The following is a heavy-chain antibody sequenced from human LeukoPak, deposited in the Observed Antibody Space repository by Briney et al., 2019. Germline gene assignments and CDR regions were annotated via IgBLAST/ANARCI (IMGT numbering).Heavy chain of an antibody. V-gene: IGHV1-18*01. CDR3: ARESRDIVVVPAAPDY. CDR2: ISAYNGNT. D-gene: IGHD2-2*01. Sequence: ASVKVSCKASGYTFTSYGISRVRQAPGQGLEGMGWISAYNGNTNYAQKLQGRVTMTTDTSTSTAYMELRSLRSDDTAVYYCARESRDIVVVPAAPDYWGQGTLVTVSS. CDR1: GYTFTSYG. J-gene: IGHJ4*02.